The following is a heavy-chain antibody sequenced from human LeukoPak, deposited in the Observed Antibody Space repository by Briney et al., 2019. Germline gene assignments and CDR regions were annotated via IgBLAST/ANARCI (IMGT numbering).Heavy chain of an antibody. CDR3: ARSTIAVAGYYFDY. V-gene: IGHV1-8*01. J-gene: IGHJ4*02. Sequence: ASVKVSCKASGYTFTSYDINWVRQATGQGLEWMGWMNPNSGNTGYAQKFQGRVTMTRNTSISTAYMELSSLRSEDTAVYYCARSTIAVAGYYFDYWGQGTLVTVSS. D-gene: IGHD6-19*01. CDR1: GYTFTSYD. CDR2: MNPNSGNT.